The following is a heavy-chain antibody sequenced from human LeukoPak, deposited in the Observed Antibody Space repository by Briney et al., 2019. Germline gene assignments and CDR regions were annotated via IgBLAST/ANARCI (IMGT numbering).Heavy chain of an antibody. CDR1: SLTFSNAW. D-gene: IGHD3-10*01. CDR2: IKSNSDGGAA. V-gene: IGHV3-15*07. J-gene: IGHJ4*02. Sequence: PGGSLRLSCAASSLTFSNAWMNWVRRAPGKGLEWVGRIKSNSDGGAADYAAPVKGRFTISRDDSKNTLYLQMYSLRTEDSAVYYCATDWSGEVYWSQGTLVTVSS. CDR3: ATDWSGEVY.